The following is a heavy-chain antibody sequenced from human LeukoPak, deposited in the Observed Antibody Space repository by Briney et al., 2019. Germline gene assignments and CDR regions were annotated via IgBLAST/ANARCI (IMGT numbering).Heavy chain of an antibody. J-gene: IGHJ4*02. CDR2: ISDSGGGT. CDR3: ASHIVATSYFNFDY. V-gene: IGHV3-23*01. CDR1: GFIFSNYA. Sequence: GGSLRLSCAASGFIFSNYAMTWVRQAPETGLKWVSSISDSGGGTHYADSVKGRFTISRDNSKNTLYLQMNSLRAEDTAVYYCASHIVATSYFNFDYWGQGTLVTVSS. D-gene: IGHD5-12*01.